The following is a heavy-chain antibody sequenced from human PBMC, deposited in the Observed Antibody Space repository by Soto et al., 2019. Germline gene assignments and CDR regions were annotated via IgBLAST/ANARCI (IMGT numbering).Heavy chain of an antibody. J-gene: IGHJ4*02. V-gene: IGHV3-23*01. Sequence: EVHLLESGRGLVRPGGSLRLSCAASGFSFTNYAMSWVRQAPGKGLEWLSAISVSGETTYYADSVRGRFTISRDNSRATVFLQMSNLRAEDTALYYCAKGQWLIQGHFDYWGQGILVTVSS. CDR1: GFSFTNYA. CDR2: ISVSGETT. D-gene: IGHD5-18*01. CDR3: AKGQWLIQGHFDY.